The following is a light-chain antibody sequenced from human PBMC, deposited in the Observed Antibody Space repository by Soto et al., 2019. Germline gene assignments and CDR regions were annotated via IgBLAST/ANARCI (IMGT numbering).Light chain of an antibody. CDR1: SSDIGGYIF. J-gene: IGLJ1*01. CDR2: DVS. V-gene: IGLV2-14*03. Sequence: QSVLTQPASVSGSPGQSITISCTGTSSDIGGYIFVSWYQHHPGKAPKLLIQDVSNRPSGVSSRFSGSKSGNTASLTISGLQAEDEADYYCNSYRTVSTYVFGTGTKLTVL. CDR3: NSYRTVSTYV.